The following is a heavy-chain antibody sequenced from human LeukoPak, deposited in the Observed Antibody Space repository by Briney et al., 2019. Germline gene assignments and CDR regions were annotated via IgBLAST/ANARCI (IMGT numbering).Heavy chain of an antibody. CDR1: GFTFSDYY. CDR3: ARAEYDRSGSIYYYYGMDI. D-gene: IGHD3-22*01. V-gene: IGHV3-30-3*01. J-gene: IGHJ6*02. Sequence: PGGSLRLSCAASGFTFSDYYMSWIRQAPGKGLEWVAVISYDGSNKYNADSVKGRFTISRDNSKNTLYLQMNSLRREDTAEYYCARAEYDRSGSIYYYYGMDIWGQGTTVTVSS. CDR2: ISYDGSNK.